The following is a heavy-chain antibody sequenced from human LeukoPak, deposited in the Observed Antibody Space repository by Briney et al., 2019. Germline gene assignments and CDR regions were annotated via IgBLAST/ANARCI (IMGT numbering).Heavy chain of an antibody. CDR3: AKGSTEGLDY. J-gene: IGHJ4*02. Sequence: PGRSLRLSCAASGFTFSSYGMHWVRRAPGKGLEWVAVISYDGSNKYYADSVKGRFTISRDNSKNTLYLQMNSLRAEDTAVHYCAKGSTEGLDYWGQGTLVTVSS. CDR2: ISYDGSNK. CDR1: GFTFSSYG. V-gene: IGHV3-30*18.